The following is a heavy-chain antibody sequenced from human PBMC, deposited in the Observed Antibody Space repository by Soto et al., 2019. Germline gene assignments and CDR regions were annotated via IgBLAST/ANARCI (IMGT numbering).Heavy chain of an antibody. CDR1: GGSISSYY. Sequence: SETLSLTCTVSGGSISSYYWSWIRQPPGKGLEWIGYIYHSGSTNYNPSLKSRVTISVDTSKNQFSLKLSSVTVADTAVYYCARHVVPAANYFAYWGQATLVTVSS. V-gene: IGHV4-59*08. D-gene: IGHD2-2*01. CDR2: IYHSGST. CDR3: ARHVVPAANYFAY. J-gene: IGHJ4*02.